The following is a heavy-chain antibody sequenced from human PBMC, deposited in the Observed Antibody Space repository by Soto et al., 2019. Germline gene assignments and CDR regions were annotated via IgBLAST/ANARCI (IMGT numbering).Heavy chain of an antibody. Sequence: QVQLQESGPGLVKPSQTLSLTCTVSGGSISSGDYYWSWIRQPPGKGLEWIGYVFYSGTTYYNPSFKSRVTISVDTSKNQFSLKLSSVTAADTAVYYCARAVRGSYYDYWGQGTLVTVSS. CDR2: VFYSGTT. V-gene: IGHV4-30-4*01. J-gene: IGHJ4*02. CDR3: ARAVRGSYYDY. CDR1: GGSISSGDYY. D-gene: IGHD1-26*01.